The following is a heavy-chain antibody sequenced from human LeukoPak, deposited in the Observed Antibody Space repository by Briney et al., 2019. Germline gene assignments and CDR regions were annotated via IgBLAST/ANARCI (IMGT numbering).Heavy chain of an antibody. CDR3: AREPYDSSGLILG. V-gene: IGHV4-31*03. CDR1: GGSISSGGYY. CDR2: IYYSGST. Sequence: SQTLSLTCTVSGGSISSGGYYWSWFRQHPGKGLEWIGYIYYSGSTYYNPSLKSRVTISVDTSKNQFSLKLSSVTAADTAVYYCAREPYDSSGLILGWGQGTLVTVSS. D-gene: IGHD3-22*01. J-gene: IGHJ4*02.